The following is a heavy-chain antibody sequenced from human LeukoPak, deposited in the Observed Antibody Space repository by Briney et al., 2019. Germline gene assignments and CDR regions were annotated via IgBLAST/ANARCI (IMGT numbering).Heavy chain of an antibody. CDR1: GYSFTTYW. J-gene: IGHJ4*02. Sequence: GESLKISCKGSGYSFTTYWIGWVRQMPGKGLEWMGIIYPGDSDTRYSPSFQGQVTISADKSISTAYLQWSSLKASDTAMYYCARRWVSDFWSGSTPPDYFDYWGQGTLVTVSS. CDR2: IYPGDSDT. D-gene: IGHD3-3*01. V-gene: IGHV5-51*01. CDR3: ARRWVSDFWSGSTPPDYFDY.